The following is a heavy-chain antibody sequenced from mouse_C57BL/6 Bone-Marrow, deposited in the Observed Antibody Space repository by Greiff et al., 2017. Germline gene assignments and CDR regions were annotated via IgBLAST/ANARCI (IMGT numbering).Heavy chain of an antibody. V-gene: IGHV1-66*01. Sequence: QVQLQQSGPELVKPGASVKISCKASGYSFTSYYIHWVKQRPGQGLEWIGWIFPGSGNTTYNEKFKGKATLTADTSSSTAYMQLSSLTSRDSAVYYCARDYHSYGSSYEGFAYWGQGTLVTVSA. CDR2: IFPGSGNT. CDR1: GYSFTSYY. J-gene: IGHJ3*01. D-gene: IGHD1-1*01. CDR3: ARDYHSYGSSYEGFAY.